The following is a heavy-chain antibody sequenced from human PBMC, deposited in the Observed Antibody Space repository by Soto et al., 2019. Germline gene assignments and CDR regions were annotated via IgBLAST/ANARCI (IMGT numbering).Heavy chain of an antibody. CDR2: IYHSGST. CDR3: ARTVEMATIHFDY. Sequence: SETLSLTCAVSGGSISSGGYSWSWIRQPPGKGLEWIGYIYHSGSTYYNPSLKSRVTISVDTSKNQFSLKLSSVTAADTAVYYCARTVEMATIHFDYWGQGTLVTVS. D-gene: IGHD5-12*01. J-gene: IGHJ4*02. CDR1: GGSISSGGYS. V-gene: IGHV4-30-2*02.